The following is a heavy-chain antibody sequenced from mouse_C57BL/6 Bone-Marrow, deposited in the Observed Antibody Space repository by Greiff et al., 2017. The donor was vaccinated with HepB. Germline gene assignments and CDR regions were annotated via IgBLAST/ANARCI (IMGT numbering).Heavy chain of an antibody. J-gene: IGHJ1*03. CDR1: GYSITSGYY. CDR2: ISYDGSN. V-gene: IGHV3-6*01. CDR3: AMRVVAIYWYFDV. D-gene: IGHD1-1*01. Sequence: EVKLEESGPGLVKPSQSLSLTCSVTGYSITSGYYWNWIRQFPGNKLEWRGYISYDGSNNYNPSLKNRISITRYTSKNQFFLKLNSVTTEDTATYYCAMRVVAIYWYFDVWGTGTTVTVSS.